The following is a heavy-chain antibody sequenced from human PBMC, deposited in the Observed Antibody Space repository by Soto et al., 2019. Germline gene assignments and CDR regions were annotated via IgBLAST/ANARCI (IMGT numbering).Heavy chain of an antibody. D-gene: IGHD6-6*01. Sequence: ETLSLTCTVSGGSISSNSYYWGWIRQPPGKGLEWIGTMYYSGSTYYNPSLKSRVTISVDTSKNQFSLRLRSVTAADTAIYYCARLAYSSSVGDYWGQGTLVTVSS. CDR3: ARLAYSSSVGDY. J-gene: IGHJ4*02. V-gene: IGHV4-39*01. CDR2: MYYSGST. CDR1: GGSISSNSYY.